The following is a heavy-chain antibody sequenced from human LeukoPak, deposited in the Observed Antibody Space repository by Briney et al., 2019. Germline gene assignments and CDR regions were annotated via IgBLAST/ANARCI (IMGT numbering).Heavy chain of an antibody. CDR2: VSGSGGTT. CDR1: GFSFSGYA. D-gene: IGHD1-26*01. Sequence: GGSLRLSCAASGFSFSGYAMSWVRQAPGKGLEWVSAVSGSGGTTFYADSVKGRFTISRDNSKSTLYLQMNSLRAEDTADYYCAKDRYSGPYSLGADYWGQGTLVAVSS. V-gene: IGHV3-23*01. CDR3: AKDRYSGPYSLGADY. J-gene: IGHJ4*02.